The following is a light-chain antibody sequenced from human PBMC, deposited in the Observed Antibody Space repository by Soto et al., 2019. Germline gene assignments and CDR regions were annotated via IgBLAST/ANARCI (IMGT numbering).Light chain of an antibody. J-gene: IGKJ5*01. CDR2: GIS. CDR1: QSITSTY. Sequence: EIVLTQSPGTLSLSPGEGATLACRASQSITSTYFAWYQQKPGQAPRLLIYGISTRATGIPDRFSGSGSGTEFPLTISSLQSEDFAVYYCQQYDKWPITFGQGTRLEIK. CDR3: QQYDKWPIT. V-gene: IGKV3-20*01.